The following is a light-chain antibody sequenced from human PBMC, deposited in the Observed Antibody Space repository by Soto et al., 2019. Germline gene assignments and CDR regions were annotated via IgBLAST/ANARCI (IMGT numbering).Light chain of an antibody. J-gene: IGLJ3*02. Sequence: QSALTQPASVSGSPGQSITISCTGTNSDVGGYDYVSWYQHYPGKAPKLLIYQVNNRPSGVSSRFSGSKSGNTASLTFSGLQADDEADYYCSSLTSSNTWLFGGGTQLTVL. CDR3: SSLTSSNTWL. CDR1: NSDVGGYDY. CDR2: QVN. V-gene: IGLV2-14*01.